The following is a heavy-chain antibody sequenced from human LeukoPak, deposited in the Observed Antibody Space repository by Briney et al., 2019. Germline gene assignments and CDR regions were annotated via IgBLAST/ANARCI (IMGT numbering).Heavy chain of an antibody. CDR2: INHSGST. Sequence: SETLSLTCTVSGGSISSGSYYWSWIRQPPGKGLEWIGEINHSGSTNYNPSLKSRVTISVDTSKNQFSLKLSSVTAADTAVYYCARTALSSSWYDDDAFDIWGQGTMVTVSS. J-gene: IGHJ3*02. CDR3: ARTALSSSWYDDDAFDI. V-gene: IGHV4-39*07. D-gene: IGHD6-13*01. CDR1: GGSISSGSYY.